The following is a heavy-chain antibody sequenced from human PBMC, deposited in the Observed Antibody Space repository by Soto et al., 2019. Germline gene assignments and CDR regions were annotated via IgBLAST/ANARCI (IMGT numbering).Heavy chain of an antibody. V-gene: IGHV3-30*18. CDR3: AKDRGYCDSSSCYLGHAFDI. Sequence: GGSLRLSCAASGFTFSTTGIHWVRQAPGKGLEWVAVISHDGRSKFYGDSVKGRFTIFRDNSKNTLSLQMDSLRPEDTAVYFCAKDRGYCDSSSCYLGHAFDIWGQGTTVTVSS. CDR2: ISHDGRSK. D-gene: IGHD2-2*01. J-gene: IGHJ3*02. CDR1: GFTFSTTG.